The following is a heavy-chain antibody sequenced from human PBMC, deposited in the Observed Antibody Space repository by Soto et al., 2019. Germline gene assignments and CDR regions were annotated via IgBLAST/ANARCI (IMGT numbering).Heavy chain of an antibody. Sequence: EVQLVESGGGLVQPGGSLRLSCAASGFTFSSYWMSWVRQAPGKGLEWVANIKQDGSEKYYVDSVKGRFTISRDNAKNSLYLQMNSLRAEDTAVYYCARDRTRLIAARPNGMDVWGQGTTVTVSS. CDR2: IKQDGSEK. CDR1: GFTFSSYW. J-gene: IGHJ6*02. CDR3: ARDRTRLIAARPNGMDV. V-gene: IGHV3-7*01. D-gene: IGHD6-6*01.